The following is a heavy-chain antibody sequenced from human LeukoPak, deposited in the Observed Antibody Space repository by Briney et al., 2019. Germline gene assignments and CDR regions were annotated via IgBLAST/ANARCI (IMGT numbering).Heavy chain of an antibody. CDR3: AKGRSSSWFGAFDI. CDR1: GFTFSSYG. CDR2: ISYDGSNK. J-gene: IGHJ3*02. D-gene: IGHD6-13*01. V-gene: IGHV3-30*18. Sequence: GGSLRLSCAASGFTFSSYGMHWVRQAPGKGLEWVAVISYDGSNKYYADSVKGRFTISRDNSKNTLYLQMNSLGAEDTAVYYCAKGRSSSWFGAFDIWGQGTMVTASS.